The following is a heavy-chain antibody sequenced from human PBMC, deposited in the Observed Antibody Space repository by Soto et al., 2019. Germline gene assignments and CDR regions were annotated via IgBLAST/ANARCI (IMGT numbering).Heavy chain of an antibody. CDR3: ARVPSP. CDR2: SSYTGNT. CDR1: GASITSGNYY. V-gene: IGHV4-39*02. J-gene: IGHJ5*02. Sequence: SETLSLTCTVSGASITSGNYYWGWIRQPPGKGLKWIGSSSYTGNTYFNPSLRSRVTISFDTSKNHFSMRLTSVTAADTAVYYCARVPSPWGQGTLVTVSS.